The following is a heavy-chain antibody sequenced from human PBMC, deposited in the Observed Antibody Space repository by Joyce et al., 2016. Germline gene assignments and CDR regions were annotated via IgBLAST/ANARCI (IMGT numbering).Heavy chain of an antibody. D-gene: IGHD3-16*01. CDR3: ARGGISYYYAMDV. CDR2: ISSTSYYI. Sequence: QLVESGGGVVKAGGSLRLSCEASGATLSSSSMSWFRQAPGKGLEWAAAISSTSYYIFHAETVRGRFTVSRDNAKKTLYLQMNSLRAEDSAVFYCARGGISYYYAMDVWGQGTTVTVSS. V-gene: IGHV3-21*01. CDR1: GATLSSSS. J-gene: IGHJ6*02.